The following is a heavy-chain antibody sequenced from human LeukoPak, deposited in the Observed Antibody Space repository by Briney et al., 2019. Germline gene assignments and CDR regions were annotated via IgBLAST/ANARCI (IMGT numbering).Heavy chain of an antibody. CDR1: GRTFSIYA. CDR2: IIPIFATA. D-gene: IGHD3-22*01. Sequence: SVKLSCKASGRTFSIYAISWVRQAPGQGLESMGGIIPIFATANYAQKFQGRVTITADESTSTAYMELSSLRSEDTAVYYCARDRGYYDSSGYYSFDYWGQGTMVTVSS. CDR3: ARDRGYYDSSGYYSFDY. J-gene: IGHJ4*02. V-gene: IGHV1-69*13.